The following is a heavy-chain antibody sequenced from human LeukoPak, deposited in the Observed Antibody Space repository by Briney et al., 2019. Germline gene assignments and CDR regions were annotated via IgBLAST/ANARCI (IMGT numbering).Heavy chain of an antibody. V-gene: IGHV4-59*01. D-gene: IGHD3-10*01. CDR2: IYYTGST. J-gene: IGHJ4*02. CDR3: ARVRLWFGDHLDDY. Sequence: SETLSLTCTISGGSISSYFWSWIRQPPGKGLEWIGYIYYTGSTNYNPSLKSRVIISLDTSKNQFSLKLSSVTAADTAVYYCARVRLWFGDHLDDYWGQGTLVTVSS. CDR1: GGSISSYF.